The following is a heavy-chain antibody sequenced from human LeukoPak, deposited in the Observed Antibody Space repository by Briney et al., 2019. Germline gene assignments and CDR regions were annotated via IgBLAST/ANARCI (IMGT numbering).Heavy chain of an antibody. CDR1: GFTFSSYA. CDR3: ARVGTVGATRDPSDY. CDR2: ISYDGSNK. V-gene: IGHV3-30-3*01. D-gene: IGHD1-26*01. Sequence: GGPLRLSCAASGFTFSSYAMHWVRQAPGKGLEWVAVISYDGSNKYYADSVKGRFTISRDNSKNTLYLQMNSLRAEDTAVYYCARVGTVGATRDPSDYWGQGTLVTVSS. J-gene: IGHJ4*02.